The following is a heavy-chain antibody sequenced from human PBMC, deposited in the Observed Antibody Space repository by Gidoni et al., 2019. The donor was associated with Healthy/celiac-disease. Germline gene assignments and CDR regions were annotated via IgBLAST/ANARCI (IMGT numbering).Heavy chain of an antibody. CDR1: RFSLSTSGVC. V-gene: IGHV2-5*02. CDR2: IYWDDDK. Sequence: QITLKESGPTLSTPTQTLTLTCTFSRFSLSTSGVCVGWIRQPPGKALEWLALIYWDDDKRYSTSLKRRLTITKDTSKLQGVLTMTNMDPVDTATYYCAHIYYYDSSGYYYRKNWFDPWGQGTLVTVSS. CDR3: AHIYYYDSSGYYYRKNWFDP. J-gene: IGHJ5*02. D-gene: IGHD3-22*01.